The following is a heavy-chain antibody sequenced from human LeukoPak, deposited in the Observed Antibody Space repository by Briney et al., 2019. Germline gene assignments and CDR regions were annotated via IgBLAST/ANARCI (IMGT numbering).Heavy chain of an antibody. Sequence: PGRSLRLSCAASGFTFSSYAMHWVRQAPGKGLEWVAVISYDGSNKYYADSVKGRFTISRDISKNTLYLQMNSLRAEDTAVYYCARGTLYSSSPPFDYWGQGTLVTVSS. CDR3: ARGTLYSSSPPFDY. D-gene: IGHD6-6*01. V-gene: IGHV3-30*04. CDR2: ISYDGSNK. CDR1: GFTFSSYA. J-gene: IGHJ4*02.